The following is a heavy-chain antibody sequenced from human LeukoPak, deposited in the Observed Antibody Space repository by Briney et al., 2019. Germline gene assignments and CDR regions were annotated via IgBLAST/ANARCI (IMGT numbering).Heavy chain of an antibody. CDR2: INWNGGST. CDR3: ARVDSSSWAS. CDR1: GFTFDDYG. D-gene: IGHD6-13*01. V-gene: IGHV3-20*04. Sequence: GGSLRLSCAASGFTFDDYGRSWVRQAPGKGLEWVSGINWNGGSTGYADSVKGRLTISRDNAKNSLYLQMNSLRAEDTALYYCARVDSSSWASWGQGTLVTVSS. J-gene: IGHJ4*02.